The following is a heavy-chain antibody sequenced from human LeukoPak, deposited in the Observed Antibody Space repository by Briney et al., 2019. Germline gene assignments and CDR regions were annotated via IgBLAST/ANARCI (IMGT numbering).Heavy chain of an antibody. D-gene: IGHD2-2*02. CDR1: GGTFSSYA. J-gene: IGHJ5*02. V-gene: IGHV1-69*13. Sequence: SVKVSCKASGGTFSSYAISWVRQAPGQGLEWMGGIIPIFGTANYAQKFQGRVTITADESTSTAYMELSSLRSEDTAVYYCARGGVVPAAIPWFDPWGQGTLVTVST. CDR2: IIPIFGTA. CDR3: ARGGVVPAAIPWFDP.